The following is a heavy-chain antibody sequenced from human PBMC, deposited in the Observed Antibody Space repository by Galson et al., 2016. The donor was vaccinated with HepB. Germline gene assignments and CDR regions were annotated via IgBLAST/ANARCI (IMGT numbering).Heavy chain of an antibody. J-gene: IGHJ4*02. CDR3: ARDGGKDRWLQLRGYYSDY. CDR2: IWSGGSNK. CDR1: GFTFSSYG. D-gene: IGHD5-24*01. Sequence: SLRLSCAASGFTFSSYGMHWVRQAPGKGLEWVAVIWSGGSNKYYADSVKGRFTISRDNAKNTLYLQMNSLRAEDTAVYYCARDGGKDRWLQLRGYYSDYWGQGTRATVPS. V-gene: IGHV3-33*01.